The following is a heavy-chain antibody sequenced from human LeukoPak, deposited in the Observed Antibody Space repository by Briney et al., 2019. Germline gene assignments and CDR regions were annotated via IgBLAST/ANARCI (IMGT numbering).Heavy chain of an antibody. CDR3: IVFGDSNH. CDR2: IHTSGDT. Sequence: GGSLRLSCAASGLTGSHNYVSWVRQAAGKGLEWVSAIHTSGDTCYADSVKGRFTISRDTSKNTLYLQINSLRVEDTAVYYCIVFGDSNHWGQGALVTVSS. CDR1: GLTGSHNY. D-gene: IGHD4-17*01. V-gene: IGHV3-53*01. J-gene: IGHJ5*02.